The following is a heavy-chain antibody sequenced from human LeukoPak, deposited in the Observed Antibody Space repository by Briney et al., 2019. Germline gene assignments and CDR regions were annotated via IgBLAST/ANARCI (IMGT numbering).Heavy chain of an antibody. CDR1: GVTFSNYG. CDR2: VSYDGSNK. Sequence: GGSLRLSCAGSGVTFSNYGMHWVRQAPGKGLEWVAVVSYDGSNKYYADSVKGRFTISRDNSKNTLYLQMNSLRAEDTAVYYCAKDLVGTSVTTWVYWGQGTLVTVSS. J-gene: IGHJ4*02. V-gene: IGHV3-30*18. CDR3: AKDLVGTSVTTWVY. D-gene: IGHD4-17*01.